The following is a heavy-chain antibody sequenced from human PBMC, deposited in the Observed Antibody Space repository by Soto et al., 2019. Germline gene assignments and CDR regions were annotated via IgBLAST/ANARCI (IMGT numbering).Heavy chain of an antibody. Sequence: EGSLRLSCAASGFIFSSYGMHGVRQAPGKGLEWVAVIWYDGSNKYYADSVKGRFTISRDNSKNTLYLQMNSLRAEDTAVYYCARDYYDSSGYPDNPLDYWGQGTLVTVSS. CDR2: IWYDGSNK. CDR1: GFIFSSYG. CDR3: ARDYYDSSGYPDNPLDY. J-gene: IGHJ4*02. D-gene: IGHD3-22*01. V-gene: IGHV3-33*01.